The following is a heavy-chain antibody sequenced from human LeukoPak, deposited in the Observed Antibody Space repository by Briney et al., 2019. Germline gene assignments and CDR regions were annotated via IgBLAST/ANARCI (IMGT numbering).Heavy chain of an antibody. CDR1: GFTFSSYS. CDR2: ISSSSSYI. D-gene: IGHD1-20*01. J-gene: IGHJ4*02. V-gene: IGHV3-21*01. Sequence: GGSLRLSCAASGFTFSSYSMNWVRQAPGKGLEWVSSISSSSSYIYYADSVKGRFTISRDNAKNSLYLQMNGLRAEDTAVYYCASPGITGTYNFDYWGQGTLVTVSS. CDR3: ASPGITGTYNFDY.